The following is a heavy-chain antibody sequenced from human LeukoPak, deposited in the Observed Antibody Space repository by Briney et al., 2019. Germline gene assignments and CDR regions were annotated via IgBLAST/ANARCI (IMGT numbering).Heavy chain of an antibody. Sequence: SETLSLTCTVXGXXXXXXSXXXXXXRQXXXXXXXXXGXVXYSGNXYYXXSLKRQATISIDTPTSKNQFSLTLTSVTAEDTAVXYCARPHAEILVPNDWGQGTLVTVSS. CDR2: VXYSGNX. V-gene: IGHV4-39*01. CDR3: ARPHAEILVPND. D-gene: IGHD1-1*01. CDR1: GXXXXXXSXX. J-gene: IGHJ4*02.